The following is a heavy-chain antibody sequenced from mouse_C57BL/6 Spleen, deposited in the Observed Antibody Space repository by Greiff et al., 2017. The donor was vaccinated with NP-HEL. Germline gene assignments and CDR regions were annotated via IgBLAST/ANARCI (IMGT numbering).Heavy chain of an antibody. Sequence: VQLQQSGPGLVQPSQSLSITCTVSGFSLTSYGVHWVRQSPGKGLEWLGVIWSGGSTDYNAAFISSLSISKDNSKSQVFFKMNSLQADDTAIYYCARKANWDSHFDDWGQGTTLTVSS. CDR1: GFSLTSYG. CDR2: IWSGGST. J-gene: IGHJ2*01. V-gene: IGHV2-2*01. D-gene: IGHD4-1*01. CDR3: ARKANWDSHFDD.